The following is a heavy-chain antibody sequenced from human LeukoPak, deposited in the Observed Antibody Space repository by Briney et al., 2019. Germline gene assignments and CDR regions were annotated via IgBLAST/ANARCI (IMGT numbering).Heavy chain of an antibody. CDR3: AREGYYDSSGYFFDY. V-gene: IGHV1-69*01. J-gene: IGHJ4*02. D-gene: IGHD3-22*01. Sequence: VAPVKVSCKASGGTFSSYAISWVRQAPGQGLEWMGGIIPIFGTANYAQKFQGRVTITADESTSTAYMELSSLRSEDTAVYYCAREGYYDSSGYFFDYWGQGTLVTVSS. CDR2: IIPIFGTA. CDR1: GGTFSSYA.